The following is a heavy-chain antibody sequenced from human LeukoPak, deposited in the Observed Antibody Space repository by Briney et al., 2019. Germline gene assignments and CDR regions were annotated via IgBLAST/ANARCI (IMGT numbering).Heavy chain of an antibody. Sequence: ASLRVSCKASGYTFTSHGISWVRQTPGQGLAWMGWISAYNGNTNYAQKLQGRVTMTTDTSTSTAYMELRSLRSDDTAVYYCARDFDYGDPFDYWGQGTLVTVSS. CDR1: GYTFTSHG. CDR2: ISAYNGNT. D-gene: IGHD4-17*01. CDR3: ARDFDYGDPFDY. J-gene: IGHJ4*02. V-gene: IGHV1-18*01.